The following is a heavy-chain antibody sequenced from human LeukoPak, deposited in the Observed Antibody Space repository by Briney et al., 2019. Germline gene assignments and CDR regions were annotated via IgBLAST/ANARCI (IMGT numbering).Heavy chain of an antibody. Sequence: GRSLRLSCAASGFTFSSYAMHWVRQAPGKGLEWVAVISYDGGNKYYADSVKGRFTISRDNSKNTLYLQMNSLRAEDTAVYYCARDGYYYDSSGYYYYFDYWGQGTLVTVSS. CDR1: GFTFSSYA. J-gene: IGHJ4*02. CDR2: ISYDGGNK. V-gene: IGHV3-30*04. D-gene: IGHD3-22*01. CDR3: ARDGYYYDSSGYYYYFDY.